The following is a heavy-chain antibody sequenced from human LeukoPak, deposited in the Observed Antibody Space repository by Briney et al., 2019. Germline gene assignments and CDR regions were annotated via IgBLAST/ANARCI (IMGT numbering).Heavy chain of an antibody. CDR1: GGSISSSNYY. J-gene: IGHJ4*02. V-gene: IGHV4-39*07. CDR2: IYYSGST. Sequence: PSETLSLTCTVSGGSISSSNYYWGWIRQPPGKGLEWIGSIYYSGSTYYTPSLKSRVTISVDTSKNQFSLKLSSVTAADTAVYYCASLFGSGSYYPSDYWGQGSLVTVSS. D-gene: IGHD3-10*01. CDR3: ASLFGSGSYYPSDY.